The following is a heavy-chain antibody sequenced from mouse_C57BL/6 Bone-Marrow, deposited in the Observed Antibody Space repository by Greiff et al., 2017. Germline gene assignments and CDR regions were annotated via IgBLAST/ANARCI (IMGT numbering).Heavy chain of an antibody. CDR3: TRIAY. V-gene: IGHV14-4*01. J-gene: IGHJ3*01. Sequence: DVKLQESGAELVRPGASVKLSCTASGFNIKDDYMHWVKQRPEQGLEWIGWIDPENGDTEYASKFQGKVTITVDTSSNTAYLQLSSLTSEDTAVYYCTRIAYWGQGTLVTVSA. CDR1: GFNIKDDY. CDR2: IDPENGDT.